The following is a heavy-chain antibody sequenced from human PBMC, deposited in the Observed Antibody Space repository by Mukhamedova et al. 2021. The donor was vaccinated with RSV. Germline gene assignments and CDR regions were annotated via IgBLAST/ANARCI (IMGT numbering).Heavy chain of an antibody. CDR3: TTNCTAVVCYFETIDF. J-gene: IGHJ4*02. CDR2: IESETDGGTT. V-gene: IGHV3-15*04. D-gene: IGHD2-8*02. Sequence: GKGLEWVGRIESETDGGTTEYAAPVKGRFTISRDDSKNTLYLQMNSLKTEDTALYYCTTNCTAVVCYFETIDFWGQGTLVTVSS.